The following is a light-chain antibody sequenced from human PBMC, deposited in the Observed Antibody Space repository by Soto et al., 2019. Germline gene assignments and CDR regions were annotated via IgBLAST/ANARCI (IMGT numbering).Light chain of an antibody. Sequence: QSVLTQPPSVSGAPGQRVTISCTGSSSNIGAGYDVHWYQHLPGTAPKLLIYGNSNRPSGVPDRLSGSKSGTSASLAITGLQAEDEADYYCQSYDSSLSGYVFGTGTKVTVL. CDR3: QSYDSSLSGYV. J-gene: IGLJ1*01. CDR2: GNS. V-gene: IGLV1-40*01. CDR1: SSNIGAGYD.